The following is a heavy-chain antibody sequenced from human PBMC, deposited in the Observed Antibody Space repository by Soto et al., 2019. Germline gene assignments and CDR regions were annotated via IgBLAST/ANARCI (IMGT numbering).Heavy chain of an antibody. Sequence: LSLTCTVSGGSISSGGYYWSWIRQHPGKGLEWIGYIYYSGSTYYNPSLKSRVTISVDTSKNQFSLKLSSVTAADTAVYYCARFSPRDAFDIWGQGTMVTVSS. CDR1: GGSISSGGYY. V-gene: IGHV4-31*03. CDR3: ARFSPRDAFDI. J-gene: IGHJ3*02. CDR2: IYYSGST.